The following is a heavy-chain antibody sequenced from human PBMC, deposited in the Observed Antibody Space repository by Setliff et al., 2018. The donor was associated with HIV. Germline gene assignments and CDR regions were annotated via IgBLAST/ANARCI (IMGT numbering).Heavy chain of an antibody. V-gene: IGHV3-15*05. CDR1: GFSFSNAW. D-gene: IGHD2-15*01. Sequence: PGGSLRLSCTGSGFSFSNAWMNWVRQAPGKGLEWVGRIKSKTDGGTTDYAAPVKGRFTIARDDSKKSLYLQMNSLKIEDTAVYYCVRGLGSEFDYWGQGTLVTVSS. CDR3: VRGLGSEFDY. J-gene: IGHJ4*02. CDR2: IKSKTDGGTT.